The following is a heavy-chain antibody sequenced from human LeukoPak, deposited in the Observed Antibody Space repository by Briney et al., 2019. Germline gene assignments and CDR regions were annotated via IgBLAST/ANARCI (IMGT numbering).Heavy chain of an antibody. CDR1: GFTFSSYA. CDR2: ISYDGSER. V-gene: IGHV3-30*04. CDR3: ARDGSNSLDS. Sequence: QPGGSLRLSCAASGFTFSSYAMHWVRQAPGRGLEWLAVISYDGSERFYAESVMGRFTISKDNSKDTLYLQMNSLRPEETAMYYCARDGSNSLDSWGQGTLVTVSS. J-gene: IGHJ4*02.